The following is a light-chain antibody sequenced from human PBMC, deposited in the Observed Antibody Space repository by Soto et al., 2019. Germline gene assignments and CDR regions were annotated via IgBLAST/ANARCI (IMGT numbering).Light chain of an antibody. CDR3: QQYSSFPRT. CDR2: DAS. V-gene: IGKV1-5*01. J-gene: IGKJ1*01. CDR1: QTIGSW. Sequence: DIQMTQSPSTLSASVGDRVTITCRASQTIGSWLAWYQQKTGKAPELLIYDASTVEGGVPSRFSGSGYGTEFSLNITSLQPDDFATFYCQQYSSFPRTFGQRTKLEVK.